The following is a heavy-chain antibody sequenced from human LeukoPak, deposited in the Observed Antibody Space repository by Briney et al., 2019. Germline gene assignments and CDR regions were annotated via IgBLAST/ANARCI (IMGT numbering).Heavy chain of an antibody. D-gene: IGHD3-22*01. CDR2: IRSKANSYAT. CDR1: GFTFSGSA. V-gene: IGHV3-73*01. Sequence: GGSLRLSRAASGFTFSGSAMHWVRQASGKGLEWVGRIRSKANSYATAYAASVKGRFTISRDDSKNTAYLQMNSLKTEDTAVYYCTSTYYYDSSGYYVFDYWGQGTLVTVSS. CDR3: TSTYYYDSSGYYVFDY. J-gene: IGHJ4*02.